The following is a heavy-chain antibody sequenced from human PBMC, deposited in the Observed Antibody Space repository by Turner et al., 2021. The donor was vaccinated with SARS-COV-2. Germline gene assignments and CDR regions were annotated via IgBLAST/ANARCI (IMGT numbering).Heavy chain of an antibody. V-gene: IGHV3-21*01. CDR3: ARSPGTRE. J-gene: IGHJ4*02. Sequence: EELLVESGGALVKPGGSLRPSCADSGFTFSSYSMHWVRQAPGKGLEWVSSISISSTYIDYADSVKGRFTISRDNDKNSLYLQMNSLKAEDTAVYYCARSPGTREWGQGTLVTVSS. CDR2: ISISSTYI. CDR1: GFTFSSYS. D-gene: IGHD3-10*01.